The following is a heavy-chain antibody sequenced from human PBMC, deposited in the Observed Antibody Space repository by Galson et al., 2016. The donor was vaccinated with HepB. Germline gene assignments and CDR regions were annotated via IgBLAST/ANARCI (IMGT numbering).Heavy chain of an antibody. CDR2: IFPSGNT. D-gene: IGHD3-10*01. CDR3: VRDQGNYGVRGVMDV. J-gene: IGHJ6*04. Sequence: SETLSLTCLFSGDSIKSTDWWSWVRQAPGKGLEWIGEIFPSGNTYYNPSLKSRVTISVDTSKNQLSLKLTSVTAADTALYYCVRDQGNYGVRGVMDVWGKGTTVTVSS. CDR1: GDSIKSTDW. V-gene: IGHV4/OR15-8*02.